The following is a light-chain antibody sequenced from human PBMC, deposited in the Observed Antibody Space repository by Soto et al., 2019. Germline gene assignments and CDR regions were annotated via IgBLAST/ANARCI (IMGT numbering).Light chain of an antibody. J-gene: IGLJ3*02. Sequence: QSVLTQPPSASGTPGQRVTISCSGSSSNIGSNFAYWYQQLPGTAPKLLIYSNNQRPSGVPDRFSGSKSGTSASLAISGLRSEDEADYYCAAWDDSLGGWVFGGGTKLTVL. CDR1: SSNIGSNF. CDR2: SNN. V-gene: IGLV1-47*02. CDR3: AAWDDSLGGWV.